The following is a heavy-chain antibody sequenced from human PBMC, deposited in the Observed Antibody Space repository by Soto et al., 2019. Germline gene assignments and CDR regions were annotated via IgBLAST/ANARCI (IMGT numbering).Heavy chain of an antibody. CDR2: IYPGDSDT. Sequence: GESLKISCKGSGYSFTSYWIGWVRQMPGKGLEWMGIIYPGDSDTRYSPSLQGQVTISADKSISTAYLQWSSLKASDTAMYYCARQLTYYDILTGYYNAQVFDYWGQGTLVTVPQ. CDR1: GYSFTSYW. J-gene: IGHJ4*02. CDR3: ARQLTYYDILTGYYNAQVFDY. D-gene: IGHD3-9*01. V-gene: IGHV5-51*01.